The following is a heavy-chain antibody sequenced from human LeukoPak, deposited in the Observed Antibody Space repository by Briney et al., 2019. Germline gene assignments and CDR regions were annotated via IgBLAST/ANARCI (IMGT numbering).Heavy chain of an antibody. J-gene: IGHJ4*02. CDR1: GFTFSSYA. CDR3: AKDTSIGKYCTNGVCSPFDY. CDR2: ISDSGDYT. D-gene: IGHD2-8*01. V-gene: IGHV3-23*01. Sequence: PGGPLRLSCAGSGFTFSSYAMSWVRQAPGQGLEWVSVISDSGDYTSYADSVRGRFTISRDNSRNTLYLQMISLRPEDTAVYYCAKDTSIGKYCTNGVCSPFDYWGQGTLVTVSS.